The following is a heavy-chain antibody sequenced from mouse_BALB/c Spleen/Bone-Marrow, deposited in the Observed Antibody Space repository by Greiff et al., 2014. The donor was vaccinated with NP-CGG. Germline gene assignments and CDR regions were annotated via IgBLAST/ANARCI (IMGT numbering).Heavy chain of an antibody. CDR3: ARSLLRRDALDY. CDR2: IDPYSGGT. CDR1: GYSFTGYN. Sequence: EVKLQESGPELEKPGASVRISCKASGYSFTGYNINWVRQSNGKSLEWIGYIDPYSGGTSYYRRFKDRATLTVDKSSSTAYMQLKSLTSEDSAVYYCARSLLRRDALDYWGQGTSVTVSS. V-gene: IGHV1S135*01. J-gene: IGHJ4*01. D-gene: IGHD2-12*01.